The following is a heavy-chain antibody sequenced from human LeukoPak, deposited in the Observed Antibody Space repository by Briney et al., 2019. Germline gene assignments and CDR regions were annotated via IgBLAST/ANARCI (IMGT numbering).Heavy chain of an antibody. CDR3: ARYGGQNWFDP. CDR1: GGSVSSSSYY. J-gene: IGHJ5*02. D-gene: IGHD3-16*01. V-gene: IGHV4-39*01. CDR2: IYYSGTT. Sequence: PSETLSLTCTVSGGSVSSSSYYWGWIRQPPGKGLEWIGSIYYSGTTYYNPSLKSRVTISVDTSKNQFSLKLTSVTAADTAVYYCARYGGQNWFDPWGQGTLVTVSS.